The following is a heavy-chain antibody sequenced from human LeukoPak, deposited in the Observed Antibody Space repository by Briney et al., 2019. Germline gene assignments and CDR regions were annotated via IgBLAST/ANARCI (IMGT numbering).Heavy chain of an antibody. CDR2: IYTSGST. J-gene: IGHJ3*02. V-gene: IGHV4-4*07. Sequence: SETLSLTCTVSGGSISSYYWSWIRQPAGRGLEWIGRIYTSGSTNYNPSLKSRVTMSVDTSKNQFSLKLSSVTAADTAVYYCARDNSGSYTPDAFDIWGQGTMVTVSS. D-gene: IGHD1-26*01. CDR1: GGSISSYY. CDR3: ARDNSGSYTPDAFDI.